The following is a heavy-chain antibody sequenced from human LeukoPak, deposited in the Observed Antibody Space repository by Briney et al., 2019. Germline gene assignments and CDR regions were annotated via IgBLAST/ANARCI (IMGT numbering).Heavy chain of an antibody. D-gene: IGHD3-16*02. CDR2: IIPIFGTA. Sequence: GASVKVSCKASGGTFSSYAISWVRQAPGQGLEWMGGIIPIFGTANYAQKFQGRVTITADESTSTAYMELSSLRSEGTAVYYCASSARGSYRYYYYYMDVWGKGTTVTIS. V-gene: IGHV1-69*01. CDR1: GGTFSSYA. CDR3: ASSARGSYRYYYYYMDV. J-gene: IGHJ6*03.